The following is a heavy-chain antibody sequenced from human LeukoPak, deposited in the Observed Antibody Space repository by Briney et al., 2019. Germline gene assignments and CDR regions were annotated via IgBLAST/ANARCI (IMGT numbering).Heavy chain of an antibody. CDR1: GGALSSSA. CDR2: IIPIYDSA. D-gene: IGHD3-3*01. J-gene: IGHJ3*02. Sequence: GASVKVSYKASGGALSSSAVSWLRLAPGQGLEWLGGIIPIYDSADYAQRFQGRVKISTDESTSTLFLELSSLTPEDTAVYYCARAWSGILAYDAFDIWGQGTMIIVSS. V-gene: IGHV1-69*05. CDR3: ARAWSGILAYDAFDI.